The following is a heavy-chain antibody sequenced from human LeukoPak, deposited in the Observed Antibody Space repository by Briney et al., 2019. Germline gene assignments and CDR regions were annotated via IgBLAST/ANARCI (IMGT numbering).Heavy chain of an antibody. CDR2: IIPIFGTA. Sequence: ASVKVSSKASGGTFSSYAISWVRQAPGQGLEWMGRIIPIFGTANYAQKFQGRVTITTDESTSTAYMELSSLRSEDTAVYYCARAVSVSPDFDYWGQGTLVTVSS. J-gene: IGHJ4*02. V-gene: IGHV1-69*05. CDR3: ARAVSVSPDFDY. CDR1: GGTFSSYA.